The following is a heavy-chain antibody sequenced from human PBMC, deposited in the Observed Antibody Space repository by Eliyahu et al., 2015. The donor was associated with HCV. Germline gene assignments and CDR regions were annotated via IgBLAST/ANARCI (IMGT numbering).Heavy chain of an antibody. CDR2: IIPILGIA. V-gene: IGHV1-69*04. J-gene: IGHJ6*03. Sequence: QVQLVQSGAEVKKPGSSVKVSCKASGGTFSSYAISWVRQAPGQGLEWMGRIIPILGIANYAQKFQGRVTITADKSTSTAYMELSSLRSEDTAVYYCARGPDCSSTSCSPYYYYMDVWGKGTTVTVSS. CDR1: GGTFSSYA. CDR3: ARGPDCSSTSCSPYYYYMDV. D-gene: IGHD2-2*01.